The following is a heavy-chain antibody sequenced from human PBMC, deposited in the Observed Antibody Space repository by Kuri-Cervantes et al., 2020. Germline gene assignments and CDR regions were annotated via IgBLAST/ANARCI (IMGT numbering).Heavy chain of an antibody. CDR1: GFTFDDYA. J-gene: IGHJ4*02. CDR3: AIGHYTSS. Sequence: SLKISCAASGFTFDDYAMHWVRQAPGKGLEWVSGISWNSGSIGYVDSVKGRFTISRDNAKNSLYLQMSSLRAEDTAVYYCAIGHYTSSWGQGTLVTVSS. V-gene: IGHV3-9*01. CDR2: ISWNSGSI. D-gene: IGHD3-3*01.